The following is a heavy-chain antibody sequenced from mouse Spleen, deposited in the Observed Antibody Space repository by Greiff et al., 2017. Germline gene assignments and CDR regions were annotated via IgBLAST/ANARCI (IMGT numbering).Heavy chain of an antibody. CDR2: ISYDGSN. CDR1: GYSITSGYY. CDR3: ARRGNYNAWFAY. V-gene: IGHV3-6*01. J-gene: IGHJ3*01. Sequence: VQLKESGPGLVKPSQSLSLTCSVTGYSITSGYYWNWIRQFPGNKLEWMGYISYDGSNNYNPSLKNRISITRDTSKNQFFLKLNSVTTEDTATYYCARRGNYNAWFAYWGQGTLVTVSA. D-gene: IGHD2-1*01.